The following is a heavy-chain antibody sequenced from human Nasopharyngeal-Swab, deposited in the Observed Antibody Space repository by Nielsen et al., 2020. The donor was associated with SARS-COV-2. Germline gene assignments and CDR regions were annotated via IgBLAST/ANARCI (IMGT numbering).Heavy chain of an antibody. CDR2: VSPDGTSK. Sequence: GESLKISCAASGFTFSSYGMHWVRQAPGKGLEWVAVVSPDGTSKDYADSVKGRFTISRDNSKITLDLQMNSLRVEDTAVYYCVRDMRGAYAFDIWGQGTMVTVSS. V-gene: IGHV3-30*03. CDR3: VRDMRGAYAFDI. CDR1: GFTFSSYG. J-gene: IGHJ3*02. D-gene: IGHD2-2*01.